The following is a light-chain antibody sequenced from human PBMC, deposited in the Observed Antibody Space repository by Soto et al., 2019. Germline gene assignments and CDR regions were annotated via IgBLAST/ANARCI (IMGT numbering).Light chain of an antibody. CDR2: LEGSGSY. CDR3: ETWDSNTRV. Sequence: QPVLTQSSSASASLGSSVKRTCTLSSGHSSYIIAWHQQQPGKAPRYLMKLEGSGSYNKGSGVPDRFSGSSSGADRYLTISNLHSEDEADYYCETWDSNTRVFGGGTKVTVL. V-gene: IGLV4-60*03. CDR1: SGHSSYI. J-gene: IGLJ3*02.